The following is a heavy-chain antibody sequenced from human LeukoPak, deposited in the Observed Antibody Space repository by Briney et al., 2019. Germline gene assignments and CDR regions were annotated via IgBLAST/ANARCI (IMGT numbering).Heavy chain of an antibody. CDR1: GFTVSSNY. J-gene: IGHJ4*02. CDR2: IYGGGNI. V-gene: IGHV3-53*01. D-gene: IGHD5-24*01. CDR3: ARGAGYNYPYYFDY. Sequence: GGSLRLSCAASGFTVSSNYMNWVRQAPGKGLEWVSVIYGGGNIYYADSVKGRFTISRDNSKNTLYLQMNSVRAEDTAVYYCARGAGYNYPYYFDYWGQGTLVTVSS.